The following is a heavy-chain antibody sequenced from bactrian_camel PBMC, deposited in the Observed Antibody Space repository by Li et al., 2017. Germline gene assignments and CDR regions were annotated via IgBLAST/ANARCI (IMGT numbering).Heavy chain of an antibody. CDR3: AADHVVTMRWPRAYPFGH. V-gene: IGHV3S68*01. J-gene: IGHJ6*01. CDR2: ISNRDGST. D-gene: IGHD4*01. CDR1: TFLRC. Sequence: VQLVESGGGSVQVGGSLRLSCVASTFLRCMSWYRQAPGKKREGVAISNRDGSTRYGDSVKGRFTISRDNAKITLYLQMNSMKPEDTGTYYCAADHVVTMRWPRAYPFGHWGRGTQVTVS.